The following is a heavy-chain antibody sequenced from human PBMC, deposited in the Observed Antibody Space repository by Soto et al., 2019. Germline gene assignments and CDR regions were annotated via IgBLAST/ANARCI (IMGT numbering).Heavy chain of an antibody. CDR3: HARGPLPTAGNGEYYYYGMDV. CDR2: FHNSGNP. CDR1: GGSISGYH. Sequence: SETLSLTCSISGGSISGYHWNWIRQTPGKGVEWIGYFHNSGNPKYSSSLKSRVTISVDMSEKQSSLKLTSVTAADTAVYYCHARGPLPTAGNGEYYYYGMDVWGQGTTVTVSS. V-gene: IGHV4-59*01. D-gene: IGHD1-26*01. J-gene: IGHJ6*02.